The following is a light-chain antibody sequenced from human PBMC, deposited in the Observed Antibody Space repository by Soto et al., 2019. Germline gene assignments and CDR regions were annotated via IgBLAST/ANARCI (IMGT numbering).Light chain of an antibody. Sequence: PVERATLPCRARQSVRSYLAWYQQKPGQAPRLLIYDASNRATGIPARFSGSGSGTDFTLTISSLEPEDFAVYYCQQRSNWPPITFGQGTRLEIK. J-gene: IGKJ5*01. CDR3: QQRSNWPPIT. V-gene: IGKV3-11*01. CDR2: DAS. CDR1: QSVRSY.